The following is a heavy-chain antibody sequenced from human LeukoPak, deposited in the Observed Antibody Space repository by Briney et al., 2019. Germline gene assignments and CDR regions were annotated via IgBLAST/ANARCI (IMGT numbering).Heavy chain of an antibody. J-gene: IGHJ4*02. CDR1: GFTFSSYS. CDR2: ISSSSSYI. CDR3: ARGYDFWSGYYSFDY. D-gene: IGHD3-3*01. Sequence: GGALRLSCAASGFTFSSYSMNWVRQAPGKGLEWVSSISSSSSYIYYADSVKGGLTISRDNAKTSLYLQMNSLRAEDTAVYYCARGYDFWSGYYSFDYWGQGTLVTVSS. V-gene: IGHV3-21*01.